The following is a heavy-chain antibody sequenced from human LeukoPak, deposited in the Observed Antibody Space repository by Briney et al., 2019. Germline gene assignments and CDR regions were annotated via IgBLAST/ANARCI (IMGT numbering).Heavy chain of an antibody. J-gene: IGHJ4*02. V-gene: IGHV3-30*02. D-gene: IGHD6-19*01. CDR1: GFSFASYD. CDR2: IESDGSKE. CDR3: AKEGSGWYYLDY. Sequence: GGSLRLSCVGSGFSFASYDIHWVRQAPGKGLEWVTFIESDGSKEYYADSVKGRFTISRDNSMNTVNVQMNSLRPEDTAVYYCAKEGSGWYYLDYWGQGTVVTVSA.